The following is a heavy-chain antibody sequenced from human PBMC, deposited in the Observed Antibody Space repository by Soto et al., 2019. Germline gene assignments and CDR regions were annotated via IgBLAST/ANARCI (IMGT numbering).Heavy chain of an antibody. CDR3: ARIQSDQPLGYYVMDV. Sequence: QVQLVQSGAEVKKPGASVKVSCKASGYTFTSYDINWVRQATGQGLEWMGWMNPNSGNTGYAQKFQGRVTMTRNTSISTAYRELSSLRSEDTAVYYCARIQSDQPLGYYVMDVWGQGTTVTVSS. CDR2: MNPNSGNT. V-gene: IGHV1-8*01. J-gene: IGHJ6*02. D-gene: IGHD2-2*01. CDR1: GYTFTSYD.